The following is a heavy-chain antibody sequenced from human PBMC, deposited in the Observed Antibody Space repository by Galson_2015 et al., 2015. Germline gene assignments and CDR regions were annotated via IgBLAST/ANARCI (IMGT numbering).Heavy chain of an antibody. CDR2: IQPDGGPT. V-gene: IGHV1-46*01. D-gene: IGHD6-19*01. J-gene: IGHJ4*02. CDR3: VRDNSGWTGFGY. Sequence: SVKVSCKASGNTFTSHRFHWVRQAPGPGLEWMGEIQPDGGPTVYAEKFQGRVTMTRDSSTSTVYMEVISLTSEDTAVYYCVRDNSGWTGFGYWGQGTPVSVSS. CDR1: GNTFTSHR.